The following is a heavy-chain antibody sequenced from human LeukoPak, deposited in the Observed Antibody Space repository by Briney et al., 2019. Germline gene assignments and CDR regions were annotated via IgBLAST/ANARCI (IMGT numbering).Heavy chain of an antibody. CDR3: ARGLQTVYYYDSSGYYDY. CDR2: IYYSGST. D-gene: IGHD3-22*01. Sequence: TQTLSLTCTVSGGSISRGGYYWSWIRQHPGKGLEWIGYIYYSGSTYYNPSLKSRVTISVDTSKNQFSLKLSSVTAADTAVYYCARGLQTVYYYDSSGYYDYWGQGTLVTVSS. V-gene: IGHV4-31*03. J-gene: IGHJ4*02. CDR1: GGSISRGGYY.